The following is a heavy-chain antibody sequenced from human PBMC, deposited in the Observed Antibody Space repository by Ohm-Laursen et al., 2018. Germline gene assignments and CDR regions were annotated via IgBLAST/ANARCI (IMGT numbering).Heavy chain of an antibody. CDR3: ATAGPYSGDDY. CDR2: IKQDGSEK. V-gene: IGHV3-7*03. J-gene: IGHJ4*02. Sequence: LSLTCAASGFTFSDYWMSWVRQAPGKGLEWVANIKQDGSEKYFLDSVKGRFTFSRDNSKNTLYLQMNSLRDEDTAVYYCATAGPYSGDDYWGQGTLVNVSS. D-gene: IGHD6-25*01. CDR1: GFTFSDYW.